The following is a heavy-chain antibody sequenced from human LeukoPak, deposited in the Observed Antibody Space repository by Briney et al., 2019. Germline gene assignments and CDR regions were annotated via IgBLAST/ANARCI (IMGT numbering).Heavy chain of an antibody. CDR1: GGSISSSSYY. V-gene: IGHV4-39*07. Sequence: PSETLSLTCTVSGGSISSSSYYWGWIRQPPGKGLEWIGSIYYSGSTYYNPSLKSRVTISVDTSKNQFSLKLSSVTAADTAVYYCARDLRGYYDSSGYPNWFDPWGQGTLVTVSS. CDR2: IYYSGST. D-gene: IGHD3-22*01. J-gene: IGHJ5*02. CDR3: ARDLRGYYDSSGYPNWFDP.